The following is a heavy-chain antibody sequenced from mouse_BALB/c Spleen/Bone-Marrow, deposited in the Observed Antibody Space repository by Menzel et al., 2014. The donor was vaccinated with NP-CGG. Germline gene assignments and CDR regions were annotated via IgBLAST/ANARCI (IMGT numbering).Heavy chain of an antibody. CDR1: GYTFTSYW. D-gene: IGHD2-2*01. J-gene: IGHJ2*01. Sequence: QVQLQQSGAELAKPGASVKMSCKASGYTFTSYWMHWVKQRPGQGLEWIGYINPSTGYTEYNQKFKGKATLTADKSSSTAYMELRSLTSENSAVYYCARSGGYDGFSYWGQGTTLTVSS. CDR3: ARSGGYDGFSY. V-gene: IGHV1-7*01. CDR2: INPSTGYT.